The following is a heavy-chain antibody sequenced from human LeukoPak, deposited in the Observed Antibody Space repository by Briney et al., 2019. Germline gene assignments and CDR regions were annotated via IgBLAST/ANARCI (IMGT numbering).Heavy chain of an antibody. J-gene: IGHJ5*02. CDR1: GYTFTGYY. Sequence: GASVKVSCKASGYTFTGYYMHWVRQAPGKGLEWMGWINPNSGGTNYAQKFQGRVTMTRDTSISTAYMELSRLRSDDTAAYYCARGGGVGATQAVWFDPWGQGTLVTVSS. CDR2: INPNSGGT. D-gene: IGHD1-26*01. CDR3: ARGGGVGATQAVWFDP. V-gene: IGHV1-2*02.